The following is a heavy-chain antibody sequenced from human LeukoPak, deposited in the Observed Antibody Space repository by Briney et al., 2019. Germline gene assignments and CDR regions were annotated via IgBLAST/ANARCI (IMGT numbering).Heavy chain of an antibody. CDR3: AKVLGVAVAGTVDY. D-gene: IGHD6-19*01. Sequence: PGGSLRLSCAASGFTFSSYAMGWVRQAPGKGLEWVSAISGSGGSTYYADSVKGRFTISRDNSKNTLYLQMNSLRAEDTAVYYCAKVLGVAVAGTVDYGGQGTLVTVSS. CDR2: ISGSGGST. J-gene: IGHJ4*02. V-gene: IGHV3-23*01. CDR1: GFTFSSYA.